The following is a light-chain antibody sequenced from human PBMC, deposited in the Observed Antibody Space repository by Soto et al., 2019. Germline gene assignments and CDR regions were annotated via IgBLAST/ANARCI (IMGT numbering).Light chain of an antibody. Sequence: QLVLTQSPSASASLGDSVKLTCTLTSGLSSHAIAWYQQRPEKGPRYVMKLKSDGSHTKGDGIPDRFSGSSSGAERYLSISSLQSEDEADYYCQTYVSGTGWVFGGGTKLTVL. CDR2: LKSDGSH. CDR1: SGLSSHA. V-gene: IGLV4-69*02. CDR3: QTYVSGTGWV. J-gene: IGLJ3*02.